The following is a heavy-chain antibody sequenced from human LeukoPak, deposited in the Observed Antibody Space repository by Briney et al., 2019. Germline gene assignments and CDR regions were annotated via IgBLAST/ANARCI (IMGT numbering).Heavy chain of an antibody. J-gene: IGHJ3*02. V-gene: IGHV5-51*01. D-gene: IGHD3-9*01. CDR2: IYPGDSDT. CDR1: GFTFSTYW. Sequence: GGSLRLSCAASGFTFSTYWMSWVRQMPGKGLEWMGIIYPGDSDTRYSPSFQGQVTISADKSISTAYLQWSSLKASDTAMYYCARSGYDILTGYYRELVAFDIWGQGTMVTVSS. CDR3: ARSGYDILTGYYRELVAFDI.